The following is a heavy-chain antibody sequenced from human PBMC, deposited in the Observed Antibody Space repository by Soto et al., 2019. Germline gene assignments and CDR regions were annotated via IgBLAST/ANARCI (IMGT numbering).Heavy chain of an antibody. Sequence: GGSLRLSCAASGFTFSSYSMNWVRQAPGKGLEWVSYISSSSSTIYYADSVKGRFTISRDNAKNSLYLQMNSLRAEDTAVYYCARDSYYDFWRDWTGNNYYYYMDVWGKGTTVTVSS. CDR1: GFTFSSYS. CDR3: ARDSYYDFWRDWTGNNYYYYMDV. D-gene: IGHD3-3*01. J-gene: IGHJ6*03. V-gene: IGHV3-48*01. CDR2: ISSSSSTI.